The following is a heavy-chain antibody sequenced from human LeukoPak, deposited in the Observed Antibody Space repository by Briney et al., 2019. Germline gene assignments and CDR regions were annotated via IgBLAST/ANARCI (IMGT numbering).Heavy chain of an antibody. CDR1: GFTFSTYS. CDR3: ARDEYGVSGKPSRPLFDY. D-gene: IGHD4/OR15-4a*01. J-gene: IGHJ4*02. V-gene: IGHV3-48*04. Sequence: RSLRLSCAASGFTFSTYSMNWVRQAPGKGLEWVSYISSSSDIIYYADSVKGRFTISRDNAKNSLYLQTNSLRAEDTAVYYCARDEYGVSGKPSRPLFDYWGQGILVTVSS. CDR2: ISSSSDII.